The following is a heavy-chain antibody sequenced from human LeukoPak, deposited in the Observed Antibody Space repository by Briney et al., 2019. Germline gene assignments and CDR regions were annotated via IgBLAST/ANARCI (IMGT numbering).Heavy chain of an antibody. Sequence: ASVKVSCKASGYTFTSYGISWVRQAPGQGLEWMGWISAYNGNTNYAQKLQGRVTMTTDTSTSTAYMELRSLSSEDTAVYYCARDSGSYYMRWFDPWGQGTLVTVSS. D-gene: IGHD1-26*01. CDR3: ARDSGSYYMRWFDP. J-gene: IGHJ5*02. CDR2: ISAYNGNT. CDR1: GYTFTSYG. V-gene: IGHV1-18*01.